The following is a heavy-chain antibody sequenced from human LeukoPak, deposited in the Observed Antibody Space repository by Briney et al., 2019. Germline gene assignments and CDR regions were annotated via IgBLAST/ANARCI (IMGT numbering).Heavy chain of an antibody. CDR1: GFTFSSYA. CDR2: ISYDGSNK. Sequence: GRSLRLSCAASGFTFSSYAMHWVRQAPGKGLEWVAVISYDGSNKYYADSVKGRFTISRDNSKNTLYLQMNSLRAEDTAVYYCARDFAGGAVAGSIYYYYYGMDVWGQGTTVTVSS. CDR3: ARDFAGGAVAGSIYYYYYGMDV. J-gene: IGHJ6*02. D-gene: IGHD6-19*01. V-gene: IGHV3-30*04.